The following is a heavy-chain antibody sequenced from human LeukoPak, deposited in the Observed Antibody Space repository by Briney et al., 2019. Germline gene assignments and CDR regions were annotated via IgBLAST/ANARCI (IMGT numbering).Heavy chain of an antibody. CDR3: ARRDGYNWFDP. D-gene: IGHD2-21*01. CDR1: GGSISSYY. J-gene: IGHJ5*02. V-gene: IGHV4-59*08. CDR2: IYYSGST. Sequence: SETLSLTCTVSGGSISSYYWSWIRQPPGKGLEWIGYIYYSGSTNYNPSLKSRVTISVDTSKNQFSLKLSSVTAADTAVYYCARRDGYNWFDPWGQGTLVTVSS.